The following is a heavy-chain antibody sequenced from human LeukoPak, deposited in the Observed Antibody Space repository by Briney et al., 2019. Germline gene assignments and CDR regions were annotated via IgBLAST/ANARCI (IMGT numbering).Heavy chain of an antibody. V-gene: IGHV3-15*01. D-gene: IGHD2-15*01. CDR3: TTYAGSAATRYHFDY. CDR1: GFTFSNAW. CDR2: IKSKADGGTA. Sequence: PGGSLRLSCAASGFTFSNAWMTWVRQAPGKGLEWVGRIKSKADGGTADYAAPVKGRFTISRDDSKNALYLQMNSPRTEDTAVYYCTTYAGSAATRYHFDYWGQGTLVTASS. J-gene: IGHJ4*02.